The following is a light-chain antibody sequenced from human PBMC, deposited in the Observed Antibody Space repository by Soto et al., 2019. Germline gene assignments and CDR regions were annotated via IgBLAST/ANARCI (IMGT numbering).Light chain of an antibody. CDR2: DAF. Sequence: EIVLTQSPATLSLSPGERATLSCRASQSVSSSLAWYQQKPGQAPRLLIYDAFKRATGIPARFSGSGSGTDFTLTISSLDAEDSAVYYCQQRSNWISFGGGTKVEIK. J-gene: IGKJ4*01. CDR1: QSVSSS. V-gene: IGKV3-11*01. CDR3: QQRSNWIS.